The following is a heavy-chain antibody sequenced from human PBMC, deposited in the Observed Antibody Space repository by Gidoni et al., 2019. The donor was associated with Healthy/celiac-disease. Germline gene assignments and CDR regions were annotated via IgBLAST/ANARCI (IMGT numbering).Heavy chain of an antibody. J-gene: IGHJ4*02. Sequence: ESKTDGETTDYAAPVKGRFTISRDDSKNTLFLQMNSLKTEDTAVYYCTRYFYGSGRENWGQGTLVTVSS. D-gene: IGHD3-10*01. CDR2: ESKTDGETT. CDR3: TRYFYGSGREN. V-gene: IGHV3-15*04.